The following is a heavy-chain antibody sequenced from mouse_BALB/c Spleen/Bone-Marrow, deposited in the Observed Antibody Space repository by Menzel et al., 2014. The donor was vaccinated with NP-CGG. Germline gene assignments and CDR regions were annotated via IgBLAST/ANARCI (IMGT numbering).Heavy chain of an antibody. V-gene: IGHV1S56*01. Sequence: EQLQQSGPELVKPGASVKMSCKASGYTFTSYYIHWVKQRPGQGPEWIGWIYPGDGSTKYNEKFKGKTTLTADKSSSTVYMLLSSLTSEDSAIYFCARDDYGYWGQGTLVTVSA. D-gene: IGHD2-4*01. CDR1: GYTFTSYY. J-gene: IGHJ3*01. CDR2: IYPGDGST. CDR3: ARDDYGY.